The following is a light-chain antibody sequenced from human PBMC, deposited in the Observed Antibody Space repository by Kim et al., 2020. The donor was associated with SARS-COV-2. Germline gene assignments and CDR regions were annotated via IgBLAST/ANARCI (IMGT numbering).Light chain of an antibody. Sequence: VTPKEKVTITCRASQTIGSNVHWYQQKPGQSPKLLIKYVTQSLSGVPSRFSGSGSGTDFTLTINSLETEDAATYYCHQSSSLPWTFGQGTKVDIK. V-gene: IGKV6-21*01. J-gene: IGKJ1*01. CDR1: QTIGSN. CDR3: HQSSSLPWT. CDR2: YVT.